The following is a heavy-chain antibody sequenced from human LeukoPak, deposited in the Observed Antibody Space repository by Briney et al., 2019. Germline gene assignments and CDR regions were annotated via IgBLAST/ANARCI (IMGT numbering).Heavy chain of an antibody. V-gene: IGHV3-30*03. CDR1: GFTFSSIW. D-gene: IGHD3-10*01. Sequence: PGGSLRLSCAASGFTFSSIWMSWVRQAPGKGLEWVAVISYDGSNKYYADSVKGRFTISRDNSKNTLYLQMNSLTSDDTAVYYCARGHNYGSGESVARAYWGQGTLVIVSS. CDR3: ARGHNYGSGESVARAY. J-gene: IGHJ4*02. CDR2: ISYDGSNK.